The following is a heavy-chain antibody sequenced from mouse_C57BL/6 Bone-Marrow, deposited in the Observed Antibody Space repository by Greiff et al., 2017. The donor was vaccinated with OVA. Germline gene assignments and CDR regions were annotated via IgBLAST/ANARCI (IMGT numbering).Heavy chain of an antibody. CDR1: GFNIKNTY. V-gene: IGHV14-3*01. CDR3: ARGGITTVVAEYFDV. Sequence: VQLKQSVAELVRPGASVKLSCTASGFNIKNTYMHWVKQRPEQGLEWIGRIDPANGNTKYAPKFQGKATITADTSSNTAYLQLSSLTSEDTAIYYCARGGITTVVAEYFDVWGTGTTVTVSS. J-gene: IGHJ1*03. D-gene: IGHD1-1*01. CDR2: IDPANGNT.